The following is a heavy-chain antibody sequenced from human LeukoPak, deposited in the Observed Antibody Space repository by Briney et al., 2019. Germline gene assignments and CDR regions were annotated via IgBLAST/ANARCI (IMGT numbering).Heavy chain of an antibody. CDR2: MHYSGST. J-gene: IGHJ4*02. CDR3: ARHLRGYCSSTSCRTYRYFDY. CDR1: GGSISSTTHY. Sequence: SETLSLTCTVSGGSISSTTHYWSWIRQPPGKGLEWIGSMHYSGSTYYNPSLKSRVTISVDTSKNQFSLRLTSVTAADTAVYYCARHLRGYCSSTSCRTYRYFDYWGQGTLVTVSS. D-gene: IGHD2-2*01. V-gene: IGHV4-39*01.